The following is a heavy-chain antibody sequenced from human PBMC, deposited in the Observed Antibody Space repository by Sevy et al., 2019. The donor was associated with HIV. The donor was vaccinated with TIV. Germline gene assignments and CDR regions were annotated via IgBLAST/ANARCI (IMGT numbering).Heavy chain of an antibody. CDR3: ARVGSTTWYGTHYFDS. V-gene: IGHV3-74*01. CDR1: GFTFSSYW. D-gene: IGHD6-13*01. CDR2: FKSDGSST. Sequence: GGSLRLSCAASGFTFSSYWMHWVRQAPGKGLVWVSGFKSDGSSTTYADSVKGRFTISRDNAKNTLYLQMNSLRAEDTAVYYCARVGSTTWYGTHYFDSWGQGTLVTVSS. J-gene: IGHJ4*02.